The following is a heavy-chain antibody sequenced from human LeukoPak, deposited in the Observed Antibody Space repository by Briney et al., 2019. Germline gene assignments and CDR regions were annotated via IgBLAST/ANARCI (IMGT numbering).Heavy chain of an antibody. CDR1: GFTVSSNY. CDR3: ARDQGKYYY. V-gene: IGHV3-53*01. D-gene: IGHD3-10*01. CDR2: SGGRT. Sequence: GGSLRLSCAASGFTVSSNYMSWVRQAPGKGLEWVSYSGGRTYYGDSVKGRFTFSRDNSKNTLYLQMNSLRAEDTAVYYCARDQGKYYYWGQGTLVTVSS. J-gene: IGHJ4*02.